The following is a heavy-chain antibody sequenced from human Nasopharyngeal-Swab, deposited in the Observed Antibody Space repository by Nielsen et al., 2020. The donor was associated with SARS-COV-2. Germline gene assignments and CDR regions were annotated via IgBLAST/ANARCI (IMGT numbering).Heavy chain of an antibody. CDR3: ARGTKDFWSGNGGHWFDP. V-gene: IGHV4-59*01. J-gene: IGHJ5*02. CDR2: IYYSGST. CDR1: GGSISSYY. D-gene: IGHD3-3*01. Sequence: SETLSLTCTVSGGSISSYYWSWIRQPPGKGLEWIGYIYYSGSTNYNPSLKSRVTISVDTSKNQFSLKLSSVTAADTAVYYCARGTKDFWSGNGGHWFDPWGQGTLVTDSS.